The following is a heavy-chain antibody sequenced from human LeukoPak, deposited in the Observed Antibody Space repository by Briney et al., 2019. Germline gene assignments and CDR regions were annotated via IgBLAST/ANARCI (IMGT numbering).Heavy chain of an antibody. CDR2: IYHGGST. CDR1: GGSISSGGYS. CDR3: ARDQVECTGGTCQSRVGFDF. Sequence: SETLSLTCAVSGGSISSGGYSWSWIRQPPGKGLEWIGYIYHGGSTYYNPSLQSRVTISVGRSKNQFSLRLSSVTAADTAVYYCARDQVECTGGTCQSRVGFDFWGQGTLVTVSS. J-gene: IGHJ4*02. D-gene: IGHD2-8*02. V-gene: IGHV4-30-2*01.